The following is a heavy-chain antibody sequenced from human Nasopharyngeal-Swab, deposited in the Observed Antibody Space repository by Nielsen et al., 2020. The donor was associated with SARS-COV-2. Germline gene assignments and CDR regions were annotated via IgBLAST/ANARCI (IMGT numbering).Heavy chain of an antibody. Sequence: SETLSLTCTVSGDSIAYSTFYWGWIRQPPGKGLEWIGNIYYNGNTYQNPSLKSRLTISVDKSKNQFSLQLSSVTAADTAVYYCVSSSNWYYFDYWAQGTQVTVSS. D-gene: IGHD6-13*01. J-gene: IGHJ4*02. CDR2: IYYNGNT. CDR3: VSSSNWYYFDY. V-gene: IGHV4-39*01. CDR1: GDSIAYSTFY.